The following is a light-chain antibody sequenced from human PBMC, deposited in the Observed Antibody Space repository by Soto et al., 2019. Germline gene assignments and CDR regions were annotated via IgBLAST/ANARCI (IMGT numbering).Light chain of an antibody. J-gene: IGLJ1*01. CDR3: SSYPSSNTLPRV. CDR1: SSDVGGYNY. CDR2: EVS. V-gene: IGLV2-14*01. Sequence: QSALTQPASVSGSPGQSITISCTGTSSDVGGYNYVSWYQQHPGKAPKLMIYEVSDRPSGVSNRFSGSKSGNTAPLTISGLQAEDEADYYCSSYPSSNTLPRVFGTGTKVTVL.